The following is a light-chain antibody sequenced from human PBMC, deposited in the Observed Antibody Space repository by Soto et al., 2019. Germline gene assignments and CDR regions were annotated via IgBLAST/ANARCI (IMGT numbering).Light chain of an antibody. CDR1: QSVSTY. V-gene: IGKV3-11*01. CDR3: QQRSNWPLT. CDR2: DAS. J-gene: IGKJ4*01. Sequence: EIVLTQSQATLSLSPGERATLSCRASQSVSTYLAWYQQKPGQAPRLLIYDASNRATGIPARFSGSGSGTDFTLTIGSLEPEDFVVYYCQQRSNWPLTFGGGTKVEIK.